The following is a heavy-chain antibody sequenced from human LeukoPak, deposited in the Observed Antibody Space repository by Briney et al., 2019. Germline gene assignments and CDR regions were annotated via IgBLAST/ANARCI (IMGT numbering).Heavy chain of an antibody. D-gene: IGHD3-3*01. CDR2: VHYSGST. CDR1: GASISNSAYY. J-gene: IGHJ5*01. CDR3: ARIFFVIDT. V-gene: IGHV4-39*01. Sequence: NPSETLSLSCTVSGASISNSAYYWLWIRQPPGEGLECIGTVHYSGSTFYNPSLKSRVNISVDTSKNQFSLQLSSVTAADTAVYYCARIFFVIDTWAHGPLVTVSS.